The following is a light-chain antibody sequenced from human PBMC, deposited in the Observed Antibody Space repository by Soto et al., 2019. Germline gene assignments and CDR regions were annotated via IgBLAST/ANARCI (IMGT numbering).Light chain of an antibody. J-gene: IGKJ4*01. CDR3: HHSIIFPLT. CDR2: IIS. V-gene: IGKV3D-15*01. Sequence: ETVMAQSPATLSVSPVEIATLSFMASQSVSSNLAWYQQKPDQPPRLPSYIISTISTGVPTRFSGSVSRTEFTLTICSLRSKNILVYNCHHSIIFPLTFGGGTKVDIK. CDR1: QSVSSN.